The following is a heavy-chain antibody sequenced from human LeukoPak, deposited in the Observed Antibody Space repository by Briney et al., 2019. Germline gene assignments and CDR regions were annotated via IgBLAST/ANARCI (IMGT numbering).Heavy chain of an antibody. CDR3: ARDRSSTWSGDGFQH. J-gene: IGHJ1*01. V-gene: IGHV4-59*01. D-gene: IGHD6-13*01. CDR2: IYYNGIT. Sequence: SETLSLTCTVSGGSISSYYWSWIRQPPGKGLEWIGYIYYNGITNYNPSLNSRVTISVDTSKNQFSLKLSSVTAADTAVYYCARDRSSTWSGDGFQHWGQGTLVTVSS. CDR1: GGSISSYY.